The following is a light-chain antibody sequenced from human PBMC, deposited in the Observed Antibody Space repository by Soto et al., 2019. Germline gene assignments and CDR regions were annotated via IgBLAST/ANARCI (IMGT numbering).Light chain of an antibody. CDR3: QHYKSYSEA. CDR2: KAS. Sequence: DLQMTQSPATLSASVGDRVTIICRASQTMANWLAWYQQKPGKVPKXLIYKASTLKSGVPSRFSGSGSGTELTITISSLQPDDFETYYCQHYKSYSEAFGQGTKVDIK. V-gene: IGKV1-5*03. CDR1: QTMANW. J-gene: IGKJ1*01.